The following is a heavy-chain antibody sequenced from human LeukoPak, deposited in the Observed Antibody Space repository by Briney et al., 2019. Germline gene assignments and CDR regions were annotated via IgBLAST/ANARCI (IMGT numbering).Heavy chain of an antibody. CDR2: IGDNGGDT. Sequence: GGSLRLSCAASGFTFNNYAMSWVRQAPGKGLEWVSAIGDNGGDTKYADSMKGRFTISRDNSRNTLYLQLNSLRAEDTAVYYCARDYSSSWYWFDPWGQGTLVTVSS. V-gene: IGHV3-23*01. D-gene: IGHD6-13*01. CDR1: GFTFNNYA. CDR3: ARDYSSSWYWFDP. J-gene: IGHJ5*02.